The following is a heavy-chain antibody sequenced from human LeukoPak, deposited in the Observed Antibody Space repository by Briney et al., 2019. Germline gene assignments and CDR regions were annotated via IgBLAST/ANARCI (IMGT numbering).Heavy chain of an antibody. J-gene: IGHJ5*02. D-gene: IGHD6-13*01. CDR1: GDSISTYY. CDR2: IDYSGSI. CDR3: ARDKSSSREAFDP. V-gene: IGHV4-59*01. Sequence: SETLSLTCTVSGDSISTYYWSWIRQPPGKGPEWIGYIDYSGSINYNPSLKSRLTISVDTSKNQFSLNLSSVTAADTAVYYCARDKSSSREAFDPWGQGALVTVSS.